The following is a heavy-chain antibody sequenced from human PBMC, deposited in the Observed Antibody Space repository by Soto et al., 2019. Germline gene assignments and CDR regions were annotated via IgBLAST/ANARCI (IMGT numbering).Heavy chain of an antibody. V-gene: IGHV1-3*01. J-gene: IGHJ4*02. CDR3: ARDPYYYDSSDSLRQEKFDS. Sequence: QVQLVQSGAEVKKPGASVKVSCKASGYTFTSYAMHWVRQAPGQRLEWMGWINAGNGNTKYSQKFQGRVTITRDTSASTTYMELSSMRSEDTAVYYCARDPYYYDSSDSLRQEKFDSWGQGTLVTVSS. CDR1: GYTFTSYA. CDR2: INAGNGNT. D-gene: IGHD3-22*01.